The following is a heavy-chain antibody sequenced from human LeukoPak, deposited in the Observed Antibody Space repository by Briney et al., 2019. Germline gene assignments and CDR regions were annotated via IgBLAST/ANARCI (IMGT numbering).Heavy chain of an antibody. CDR2: IYTSGGT. CDR1: GGSISSGSYY. CDR3: ARYGIQLWTHPKRYYFDY. J-gene: IGHJ4*02. V-gene: IGHV4-61*02. Sequence: SETLSLTCTVSGGSISSGSYYWTWIRQPAGKGLEWIGRIYTSGGTVYNPSLKSRVTISVDTSKNQFSLELSSVTAADTAVYYCARYGIQLWTHPKRYYFDYWGQGTLVTVSS. D-gene: IGHD5-18*01.